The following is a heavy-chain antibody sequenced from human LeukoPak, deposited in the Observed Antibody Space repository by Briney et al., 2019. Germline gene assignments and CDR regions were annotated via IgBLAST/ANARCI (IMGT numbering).Heavy chain of an antibody. CDR2: ISSSSSYI. D-gene: IGHD6-13*01. V-gene: IGHV3-21*03. CDR1: GFTFSSYS. CDR3: TTDLPQQLEDYYYYYYMDV. Sequence: PGGSLRLSCAASGFTFSSYSMNWVRQAPGKGLEWVSSISSSSSYIYYADSVKGRFTISRDNAKNSLYLQMNSLKTEDTAVYYCTTDLPQQLEDYYYYYYMDVWGKGATVTISS. J-gene: IGHJ6*03.